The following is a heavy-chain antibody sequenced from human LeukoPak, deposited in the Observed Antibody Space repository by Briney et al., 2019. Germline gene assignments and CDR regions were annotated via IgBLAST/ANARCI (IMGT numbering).Heavy chain of an antibody. Sequence: GESLKIFCKGSGYNFTSYWIGWVRQMPGKGLEWMGIIYPGDSDTRYSPSFQGQVTISADKSISTAYLQWSSLKASDTAMYYCARGIVVAGGYMDVWGKGTTVTVSS. J-gene: IGHJ6*03. V-gene: IGHV5-51*01. CDR3: ARGIVVAGGYMDV. D-gene: IGHD2-2*01. CDR2: IYPGDSDT. CDR1: GYNFTSYW.